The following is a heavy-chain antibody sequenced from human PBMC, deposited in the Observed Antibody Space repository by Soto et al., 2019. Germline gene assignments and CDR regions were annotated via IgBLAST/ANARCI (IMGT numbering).Heavy chain of an antibody. CDR1: GFTFSSYA. CDR3: ARGPSSLTRFDY. D-gene: IGHD2-2*01. CDR2: ISYDGSNK. Sequence: GSLRLSCAASGFTFSSYAMHWVRQAPGKGLEWVAVISYDGSNKYYGDSVKGRFTISRDNSKNTLYLQMNSLRAEDTAVYYCARGPSSLTRFDYWGQGTLVTVSS. J-gene: IGHJ4*02. V-gene: IGHV3-30-3*01.